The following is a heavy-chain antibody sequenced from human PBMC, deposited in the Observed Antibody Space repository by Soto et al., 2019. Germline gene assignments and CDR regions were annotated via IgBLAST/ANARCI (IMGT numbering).Heavy chain of an antibody. CDR3: AHRRDWGGAFDS. Sequence: ITLKESGPTLVKPTQTLTLTCTFSGFSLSTSGVGVGWLRQPPGKALEWLALIYWNDDERYSPSLKSRLTITKDTSKNQVVLTMTNMDPVDTATYYCAHRRDWGGAFDSWGQGTLVTVSS. V-gene: IGHV2-5*01. J-gene: IGHJ4*02. CDR2: IYWNDDE. CDR1: GFSLSTSGVG. D-gene: IGHD7-27*01.